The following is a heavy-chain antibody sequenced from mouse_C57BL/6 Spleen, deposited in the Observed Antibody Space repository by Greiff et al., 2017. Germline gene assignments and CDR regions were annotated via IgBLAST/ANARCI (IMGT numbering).Heavy chain of an antibody. Sequence: VQLQQSGPGLVQPSQSLSITCTVSGFSLTSYGVHWVRQSPGKGLEWLGVIWSGGSTDYNAAFISRLSISKDNSKSQVFFKMNSLQADDTAIYYCARNYYYDHGGFAYWGQGTLVTVSA. D-gene: IGHD2-4*01. CDR1: GFSLTSYG. V-gene: IGHV2-2*01. CDR2: IWSGGST. CDR3: ARNYYYDHGGFAY. J-gene: IGHJ3*01.